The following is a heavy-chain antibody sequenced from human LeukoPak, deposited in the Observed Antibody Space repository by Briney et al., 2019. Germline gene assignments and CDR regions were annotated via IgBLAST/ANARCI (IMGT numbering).Heavy chain of an antibody. Sequence: ASVEVSCKASGYTFTGYYMHWVRQAPGQGLEWMGWINPNSGGTNYAQKFQGRVTMTRDTSISTAYMELSRLRSDDTAVYYCARDGRTGGYYYGMDVWGQGTTVTVSS. V-gene: IGHV1-2*02. CDR2: INPNSGGT. D-gene: IGHD2-8*02. CDR1: GYTFTGYY. J-gene: IGHJ6*02. CDR3: ARDGRTGGYYYGMDV.